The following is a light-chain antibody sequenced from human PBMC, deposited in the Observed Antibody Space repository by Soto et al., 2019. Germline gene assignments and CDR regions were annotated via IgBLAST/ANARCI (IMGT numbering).Light chain of an antibody. V-gene: IGLV2-14*01. Sequence: QSVLTQPASVSGSPGQSITISCTGTSSDVGGYNYVSWYQQHPGKAPKLMIHEVSNRPSGVSNRFSGSKSGNTASLTISGLQAEDEADYYCTSYTSSITYVFGTGTKLTVL. CDR3: TSYTSSITYV. J-gene: IGLJ1*01. CDR2: EVS. CDR1: SSDVGGYNY.